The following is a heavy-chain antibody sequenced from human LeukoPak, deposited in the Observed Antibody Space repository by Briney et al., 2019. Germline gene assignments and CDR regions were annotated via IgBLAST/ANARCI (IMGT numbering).Heavy chain of an antibody. D-gene: IGHD3-10*01. CDR1: GFTVSSNY. Sequence: PGGSLRLSCAASGFTVSSNYMSWVRQAPGKGLEWVSVIYSGGSTYYADSVKGRFTISRDNSKNTLYLQMNSLRAEDTAVYYRGREREGVRSAFDIWGQGTMVTVSS. V-gene: IGHV3-53*01. J-gene: IGHJ3*02. CDR3: GREREGVRSAFDI. CDR2: IYSGGST.